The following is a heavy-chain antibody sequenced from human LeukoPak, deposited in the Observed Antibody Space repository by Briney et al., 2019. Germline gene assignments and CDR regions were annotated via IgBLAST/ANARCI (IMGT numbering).Heavy chain of an antibody. J-gene: IGHJ4*02. CDR1: GFTFSVYA. D-gene: IGHD6-19*01. V-gene: IGHV3-23*01. CDR3: AKEEAGSSGWYDY. CDR2: ISGSGGST. Sequence: AGGSLRLSCAASGFTFSVYAMSWVRQAPGKGLEWVSAISGSGGSTYYADSVKGRFTISRDNSKNTLYLQMTSLRAEDTAVYYCAKEEAGSSGWYDYWGQGTLVTVSS.